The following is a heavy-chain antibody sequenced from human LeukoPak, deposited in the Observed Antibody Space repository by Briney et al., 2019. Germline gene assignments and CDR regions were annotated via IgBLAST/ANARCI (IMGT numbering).Heavy chain of an antibody. D-gene: IGHD2-15*01. CDR2: ISSSGSTI. Sequence: GGSLRPSCAASGFTFSDYYMSWIRQVPGKGLEWVSHISSSGSTIYYADSVKGRFTMSRDNAKNSLYLQMNSLRAEDTAVYYCARDLCSGGRCRYAEYWGQGALVTISS. V-gene: IGHV3-11*04. J-gene: IGHJ4*02. CDR3: ARDLCSGGRCRYAEY. CDR1: GFTFSDYY.